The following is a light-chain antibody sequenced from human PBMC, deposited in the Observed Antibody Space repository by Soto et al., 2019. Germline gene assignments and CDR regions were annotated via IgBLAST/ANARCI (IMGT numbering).Light chain of an antibody. J-gene: IGKJ4*01. CDR2: DAS. CDR3: QQYNSYSPLT. CDR1: QSIGSR. Sequence: DIQMTQSPFTLSASVGDRVTITCRASQSIGSRLAWYQQKPGRAPKLLIYDASRLESGVPSRFSGSGSGTAFILTISSLQPDDFASYYCQQYNSYSPLTFGGGTKVDIK. V-gene: IGKV1-5*01.